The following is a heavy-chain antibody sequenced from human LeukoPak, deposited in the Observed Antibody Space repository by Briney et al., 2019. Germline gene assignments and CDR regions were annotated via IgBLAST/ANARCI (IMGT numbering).Heavy chain of an antibody. CDR3: ARHTAIRLQKGYYYDMDV. J-gene: IGHJ6*03. Sequence: ASVKVSCKASGYTFTGYYMHWVRQAPGQGLEWMGWINPNSGGTNYAQKFQGRVTMTRDTSISTAYMELSRLRSDDTAVYYCARHTAIRLQKGYYYDMDVWGKGTTVTVSS. CDR1: GYTFTGYY. CDR2: INPNSGGT. D-gene: IGHD5-18*01. V-gene: IGHV1-2*02.